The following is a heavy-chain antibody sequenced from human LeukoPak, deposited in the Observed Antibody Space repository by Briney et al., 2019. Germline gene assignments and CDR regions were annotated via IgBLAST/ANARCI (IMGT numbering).Heavy chain of an antibody. D-gene: IGHD3-9*01. V-gene: IGHV4-59*01. CDR3: ARGYYDILIGKGYFDY. J-gene: IGHJ4*02. CDR2: IYYSGST. Sequence: SETLSLTCTISGGSISTYYWSWIRQPPGKGLEWIGYIYYSGSTNYDPSLKSRVTISVDTSKNQFSLKLSSVIAADTAVYYCARGYYDILIGKGYFDYWGQGKMVTVSS. CDR1: GGSISTYY.